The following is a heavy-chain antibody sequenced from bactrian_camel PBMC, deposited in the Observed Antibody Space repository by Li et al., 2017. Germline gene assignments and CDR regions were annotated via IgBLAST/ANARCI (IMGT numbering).Heavy chain of an antibody. V-gene: IGHV3S53*01. D-gene: IGHD3*01. CDR3: AADRFFGEGMDNGAY. Sequence: HVQLVESGGDSVQTGGSLRLSCAASGCPYFIKCMGWFRQAPGKEREMVSIFASGGTPKYADSVKGRFIISQDYGKNTMYLQMNSLKTEDTAIYYCAADRFFGEGMDNGAYWGQGTQVTVSS. CDR1: GCPYFIKC. CDR2: FASGGTP. J-gene: IGHJ4*01.